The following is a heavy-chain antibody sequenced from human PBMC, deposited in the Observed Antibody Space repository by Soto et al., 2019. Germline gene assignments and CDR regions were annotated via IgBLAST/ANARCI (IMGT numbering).Heavy chain of an antibody. CDR1: GYTFTSYD. CDR3: ARSRGRGYSYVLNY. D-gene: IGHD5-18*01. J-gene: IGHJ4*02. V-gene: IGHV1-8*01. CDR2: MYPNSGNT. Sequence: GASVKVSCKASGYTFTSYDISWVRQATGQGLEWMGWMYPNSGNTGYAQKFQGRVTMTRNTSISTAYMELSSLRSEDTAVYYCARSRGRGYSYVLNYWGQGTLVTVSS.